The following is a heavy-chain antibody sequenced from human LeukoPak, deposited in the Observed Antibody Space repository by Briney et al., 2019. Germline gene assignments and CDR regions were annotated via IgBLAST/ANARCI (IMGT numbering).Heavy chain of an antibody. J-gene: IGHJ3*02. Sequence: GGSLRLSCAASGFSFSNYDMHWVRQAPGKGLELVAIISYDGSNKYYADSVKGRFTISRDNSKNTLYLQMNSLRPEDTAVYYCAKEGGYLTVPIGHAFDIWGQGTMVTVSS. D-gene: IGHD6-25*01. V-gene: IGHV3-30*18. CDR1: GFSFSNYD. CDR2: ISYDGSNK. CDR3: AKEGGYLTVPIGHAFDI.